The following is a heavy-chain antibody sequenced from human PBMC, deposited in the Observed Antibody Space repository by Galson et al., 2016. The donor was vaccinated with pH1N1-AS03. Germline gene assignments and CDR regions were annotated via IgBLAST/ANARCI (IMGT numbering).Heavy chain of an antibody. J-gene: IGHJ4*02. CDR1: GFTFSTFA. V-gene: IGHV3-23*01. CDR3: ARLSGMVPTEYYFAS. D-gene: IGHD3-3*01. CDR2: IRGTSQIT. Sequence: SLRLSCAASGFTFSTFAMSWVRRAPGKGLEWVSLIRGTSQITYYADSVKGRFTISKDNSKSTLFLQMNSLRAEDPAIYYCARLSGMVPTEYYFASWGQGTLVAVSS.